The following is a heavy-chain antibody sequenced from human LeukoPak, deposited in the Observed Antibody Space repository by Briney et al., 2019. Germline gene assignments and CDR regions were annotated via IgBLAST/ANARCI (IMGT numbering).Heavy chain of an antibody. CDR1: GFTFSSYL. J-gene: IGHJ4*02. CDR3: AREGTITAYNFDY. Sequence: PGGSLRLSCAASGFTFSSYLMSWVRQAPGKGLEWVANIKYDESEKYYVDSVKGRFTISRDNSKKSLFLQMNGLRAEDTALYYCAREGTITAYNFDYWGQGTLVTVSS. CDR2: IKYDESEK. D-gene: IGHD5-12*01. V-gene: IGHV3-7*05.